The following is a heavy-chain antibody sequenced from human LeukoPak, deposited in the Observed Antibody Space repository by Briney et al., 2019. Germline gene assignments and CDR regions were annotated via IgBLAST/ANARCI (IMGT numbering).Heavy chain of an antibody. Sequence: PSETLSLTCTVSGGSISSYYWSWIRQPPGKGLEGIGYIYYSGSTNYNPSLKSRVTISVDTSKNQFSLKLSSVTAADTAVYYCARGWYYDASGYMNWGRGTLVTVSS. D-gene: IGHD3-22*01. CDR2: IYYSGST. CDR1: GGSISSYY. V-gene: IGHV4-59*01. J-gene: IGHJ4*02. CDR3: ARGWYYDASGYMN.